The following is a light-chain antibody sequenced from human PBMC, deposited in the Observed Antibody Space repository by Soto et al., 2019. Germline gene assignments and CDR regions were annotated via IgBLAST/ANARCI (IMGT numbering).Light chain of an antibody. CDR3: QQYNSYSPT. CDR2: KAS. CDR1: QSISSW. V-gene: IGKV1-5*03. J-gene: IGKJ4*01. Sequence: DIQMTQSPSTLSASVGDRVTITCRASQSISSWLAWYQQKPGKAPKLLIYKASSLESGVPTRFSGSGSGTACTLTISSLQPDDFATYYCQQYNSYSPTFGGGTKVEIK.